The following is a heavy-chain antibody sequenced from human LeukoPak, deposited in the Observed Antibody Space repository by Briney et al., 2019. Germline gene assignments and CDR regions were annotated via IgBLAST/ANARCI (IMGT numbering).Heavy chain of an antibody. J-gene: IGHJ4*02. CDR2: IIPIFGTA. Sequence: SVKVSCKASGGTFSSYAISWVRQAPGQGLEWMGGIIPIFGTANYAQKFQGRVTITADKSTSTAYMELSSLRSEDTAVYYCAREGLERNTFDYWGQGTLVTVSS. CDR1: GGTFSSYA. V-gene: IGHV1-69*06. D-gene: IGHD1-1*01. CDR3: AREGLERNTFDY.